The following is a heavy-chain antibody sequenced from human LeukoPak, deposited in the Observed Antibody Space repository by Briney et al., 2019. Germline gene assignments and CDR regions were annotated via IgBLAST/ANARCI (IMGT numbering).Heavy chain of an antibody. V-gene: IGHV5-51*01. CDR3: ARFSNYSGYDFGYFDY. J-gene: IGHJ4*02. CDR1: GYSFTSYW. Sequence: GESLKISCKGSGYSFTSYWIGWVRQMPGKGLEWMGIIYPGDSDTRYSPSFQGQVTISADRSISTAYLQWSSLKASDTAMYYCARFSNYSGYDFGYFDYWGQGTLVTVSS. CDR2: IYPGDSDT. D-gene: IGHD5-12*01.